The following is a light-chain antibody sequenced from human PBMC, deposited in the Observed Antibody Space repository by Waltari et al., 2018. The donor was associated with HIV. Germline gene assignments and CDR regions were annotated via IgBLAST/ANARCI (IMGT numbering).Light chain of an antibody. CDR1: ALPTHT. CDR3: QSGDNKLTSVF. J-gene: IGLJ2*01. Sequence: SSELTQPPSVSVSPGQTVRITCSGAALPTHTTSWYQQKPGQPPVLVMYKDTQRSSGTPERFSGSSSGTTVTLTITAVRAEDEAYYYCQSGDNKLTSVFFGGGTRLTVL. V-gene: IGLV3-25*03. CDR2: KDT.